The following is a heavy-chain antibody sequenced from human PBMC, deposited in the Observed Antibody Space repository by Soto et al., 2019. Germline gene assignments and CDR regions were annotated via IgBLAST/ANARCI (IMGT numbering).Heavy chain of an antibody. CDR3: ARMAGHDYGYPVGDY. Sequence: SQTLSVRYTVSAGFISRQYWRLIRPPPGKGLEWIGYIYHSGSTYYNPSLKSRVTISVDRSKNQFSLKLSSVTAADTAVYYCARMAGHDYGYPVGDYWGQGTRVTV. V-gene: IGHV4-59*11. CDR2: IYHSGST. CDR1: AGFISRQY. J-gene: IGHJ4*02. D-gene: IGHD4-17*01.